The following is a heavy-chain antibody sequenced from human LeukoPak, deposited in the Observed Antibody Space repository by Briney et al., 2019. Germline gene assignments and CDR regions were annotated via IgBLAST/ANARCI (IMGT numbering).Heavy chain of an antibody. Sequence: GGSLRLSCAASGFTFSSYAMHWVRQAPGKGLEWVTFIRYDGSNKYYADSVKGRFTISRDNSKNTLYLQMNSLRAEDTAVYYCAKDGRYYDSSAYKYYFDYWGQGTLVTVSS. CDR1: GFTFSSYA. CDR2: IRYDGSNK. D-gene: IGHD3-22*01. V-gene: IGHV3-30*02. CDR3: AKDGRYYDSSAYKYYFDY. J-gene: IGHJ4*02.